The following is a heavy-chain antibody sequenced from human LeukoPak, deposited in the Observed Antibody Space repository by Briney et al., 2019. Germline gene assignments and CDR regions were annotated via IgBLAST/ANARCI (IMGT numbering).Heavy chain of an antibody. J-gene: IGHJ4*02. CDR2: IKEDGSKK. D-gene: IGHD3-22*01. CDR1: GFTFSSHW. Sequence: LPGGSLRLSCAASGFTFSSHWMTWVRQAPGKGLEWVANIKEDGSKKNYVDSVKGRFTISRDNAKNSLYLQMSGLRAEDTALYYCATPLDYYDTSGRHQGGDWGQGTLVTVSS. V-gene: IGHV3-7*03. CDR3: ATPLDYYDTSGRHQGGD.